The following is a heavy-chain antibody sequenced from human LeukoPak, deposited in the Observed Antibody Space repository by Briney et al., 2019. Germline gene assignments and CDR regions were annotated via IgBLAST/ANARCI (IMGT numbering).Heavy chain of an antibody. CDR3: ARGGEVAVANFDY. CDR1: GGSISSSSYY. Sequence: SETLSLTCTVSGGSISSSSYYWGWIRQPPGKGLEWIGEINHSGSTNYNPSLKSRVTISVDTSKNQFSLKLSSVTAADTAVYYCARGGEVAVANFDYWGQGTLVTVSS. D-gene: IGHD6-19*01. CDR2: INHSGST. J-gene: IGHJ4*02. V-gene: IGHV4-39*07.